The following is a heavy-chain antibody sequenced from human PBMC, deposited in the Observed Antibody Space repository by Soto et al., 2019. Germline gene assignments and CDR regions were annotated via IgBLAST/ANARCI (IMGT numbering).Heavy chain of an antibody. CDR1: GGSISSSSYY. J-gene: IGHJ6*02. CDR2: IYYSGST. V-gene: IGHV4-39*01. Sequence: PSETLSLTCTVSGGSISSSSYYWGWIRQPPGKGLEWIGSIYYSGSTYYNPSLKSRVTISVDTSKNQFSLKLSSVTAADTAVYYSARPYSSGYYNYYGMDVWGQGTTVTVSS. D-gene: IGHD3-22*01. CDR3: ARPYSSGYYNYYGMDV.